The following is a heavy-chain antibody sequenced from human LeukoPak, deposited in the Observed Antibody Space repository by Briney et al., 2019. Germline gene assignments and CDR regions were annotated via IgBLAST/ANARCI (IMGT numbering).Heavy chain of an antibody. J-gene: IGHJ4*02. Sequence: GGSLRLSCAQAGFTFSSYGLHSGRQAPGKGLEWVALIWYDGSNKYYADSVKGRFTISRDNSKNTLYMQMNSLRAEDTAVYYCAKCGETRIFEGEYWGQGTLVTVSS. D-gene: IGHD3-16*01. CDR1: GFTFSSYG. CDR2: IWYDGSNK. V-gene: IGHV3-33*06. CDR3: AKCGETRIFEGEY.